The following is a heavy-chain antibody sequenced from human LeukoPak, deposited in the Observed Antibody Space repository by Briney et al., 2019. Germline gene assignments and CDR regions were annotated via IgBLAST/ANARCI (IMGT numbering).Heavy chain of an antibody. CDR2: IFHSGST. CDR3: ATSQGQDGYNTY. CDR1: GDSISSGGYY. D-gene: IGHD5-24*01. J-gene: IGHJ4*02. Sequence: SETLSLTCTVSGDSISSGGYYWSWIRQHPGKGLEWIGYIFHSGSTHYNPSLKSRVTISVDTSKNQFSLKLSSVTAADTAVYYCATSQGQDGYNTYWGQGTLVTVSS. V-gene: IGHV4-31*03.